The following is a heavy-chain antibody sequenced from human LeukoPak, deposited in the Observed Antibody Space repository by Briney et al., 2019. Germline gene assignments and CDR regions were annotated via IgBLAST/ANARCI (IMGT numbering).Heavy chain of an antibody. CDR1: GYTFTSYG. J-gene: IGHJ4*02. Sequence: ASVKVSCKASGYTFTSYGISWVRQAPGQGLEWMGWISAYNGNTNYAQKLQGRVTMTTDTSTSTAYMELSSLRSEDTAVYYCARGDIYCSSTSCYPTGVDYWGQGTLVTVSS. V-gene: IGHV1-18*01. CDR2: ISAYNGNT. CDR3: ARGDIYCSSTSCYPTGVDY. D-gene: IGHD2-2*01.